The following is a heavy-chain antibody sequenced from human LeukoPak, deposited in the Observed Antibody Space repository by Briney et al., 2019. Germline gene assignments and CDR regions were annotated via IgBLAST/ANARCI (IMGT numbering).Heavy chain of an antibody. J-gene: IGHJ5*02. D-gene: IGHD2-2*01. CDR3: ARGDQLLSFRWFDP. Sequence: GASLQISCKGSGSIFTSYWIGWVRPLPGKGLGWMGIIYPGDSDTRYSPSFQGQVTISADKSISTAYLQWSSLKASDTAMYYCARGDQLLSFRWFDPWGQGTLVTVSS. V-gene: IGHV5-51*01. CDR2: IYPGDSDT. CDR1: GSIFTSYW.